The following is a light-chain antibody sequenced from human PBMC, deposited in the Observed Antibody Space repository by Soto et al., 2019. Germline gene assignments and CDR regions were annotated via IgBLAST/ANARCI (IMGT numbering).Light chain of an antibody. CDR2: EVS. V-gene: IGLV2-14*01. J-gene: IGLJ2*01. CDR1: SSDVGGYTY. CDR3: NSHTSSSTSVV. Sequence: QSALTQPASVSGSPGQSITISCTGTSSDVGGYTYVSWYQQHPGKAPKLMIYEVSNRPSGVSNRFSGSKSGNTASLTISGLQAEDEADYYCNSHTSSSTSVVFGGGTKLTVL.